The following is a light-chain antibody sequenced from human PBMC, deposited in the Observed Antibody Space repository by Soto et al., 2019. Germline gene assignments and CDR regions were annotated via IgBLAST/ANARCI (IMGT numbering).Light chain of an antibody. V-gene: IGKV3-15*01. CDR3: QQYNNWPFT. CDR2: GAS. Sequence: EIVMTQSPATLSASPGERATLSCRASQSLNSNLAWYQQKPGQAPWLLIYGASTRATGIPARFSGSESGTEFTLTISSLQSEDFALYYCQQYNNWPFTFGQGTRLEIK. J-gene: IGKJ5*01. CDR1: QSLNSN.